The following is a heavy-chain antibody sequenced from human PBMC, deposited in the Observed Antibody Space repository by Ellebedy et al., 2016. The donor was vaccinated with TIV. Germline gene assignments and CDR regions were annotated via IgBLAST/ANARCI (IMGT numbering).Heavy chain of an antibody. Sequence: GESLKISCKGSGYSFTSYWIGWVRQMPGKGLDWMGIIYPGDPDPGDSDTRYSPSFQGQVTISADKFISTAYLQWSSLKASDTAMYYCASSVGSSSWPDFDYWGQGTLVTVSS. D-gene: IGHD6-13*01. CDR3: ASSVGSSSWPDFDY. J-gene: IGHJ4*02. V-gene: IGHV5-51*01. CDR2: IYPGDPDPGDSDT. CDR1: GYSFTSYW.